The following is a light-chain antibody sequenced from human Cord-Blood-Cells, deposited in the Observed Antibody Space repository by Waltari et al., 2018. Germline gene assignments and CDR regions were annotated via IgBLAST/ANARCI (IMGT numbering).Light chain of an antibody. V-gene: IGLV1-40*01. CDR2: GNS. CDR1: SSKLGAGSD. CDR3: QSYDSSLSGFWV. J-gene: IGLJ3*02. Sequence: QSVLTHPPSVSGAPGQRVTISCTGSSSKLGAGSDVHWYQQLPGTAPKLLIYGNSNRPSGVPDRFSGSKSGTSASLAITGFQAEDEADYYCQSYDSSLSGFWVFGGGTKLTVL.